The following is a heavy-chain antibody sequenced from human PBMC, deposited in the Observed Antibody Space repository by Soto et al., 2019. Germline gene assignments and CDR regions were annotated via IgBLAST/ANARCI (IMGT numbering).Heavy chain of an antibody. Sequence: QVQLVQSGAEVQKPGSSVKVSCKASGGTFSSYAISWVRQAPGQGLEWMGGISPISDTTNYAQKFQGRGTITAGESKSQAYMEMSSLRAEDTAGYYCARSQGSSTSLEIYYHYYYGMDVWVQGTTVTVSS. J-gene: IGHJ6*02. CDR3: ARSQGSSTSLEIYYHYYYGMDV. CDR2: ISPISDTT. CDR1: GGTFSSYA. D-gene: IGHD2-2*01. V-gene: IGHV1-69*01.